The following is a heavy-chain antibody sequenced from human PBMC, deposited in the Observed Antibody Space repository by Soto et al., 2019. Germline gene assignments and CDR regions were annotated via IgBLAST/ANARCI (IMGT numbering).Heavy chain of an antibody. D-gene: IGHD2-21*01. Sequence: EVQLLESGGGLVQPGGSLRLSCAASGFTFSSYAMSWVRQAPGKGLGWVSAISGSGGSTYYADSVKGRFTISRDNSKNTLYLQMNSLRAEDTAVYYCAKIPRAYCGGDCSGYWGQGTLVTVSS. V-gene: IGHV3-23*01. CDR1: GFTFSSYA. J-gene: IGHJ4*02. CDR2: ISGSGGST. CDR3: AKIPRAYCGGDCSGY.